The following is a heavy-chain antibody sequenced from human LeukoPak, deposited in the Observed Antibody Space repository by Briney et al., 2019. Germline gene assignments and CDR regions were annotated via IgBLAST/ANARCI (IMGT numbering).Heavy chain of an antibody. CDR1: GFTFSSYA. Sequence: GGSLKLSCAASGFTFSSYAMSWVRQAPGKGLEWVSAISGSGGSTYYADSVKGRFTISRDNSKNTLYLQMNGLRAEDTAVYYCAILLSRYSSSSALDAFDIWGQGTMVTVSS. J-gene: IGHJ3*02. D-gene: IGHD6-13*01. V-gene: IGHV3-23*01. CDR2: ISGSGGST. CDR3: AILLSRYSSSSALDAFDI.